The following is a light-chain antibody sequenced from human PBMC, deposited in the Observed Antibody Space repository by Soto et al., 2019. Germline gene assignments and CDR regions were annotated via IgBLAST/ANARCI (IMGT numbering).Light chain of an antibody. CDR3: SSYTSSSTPYV. Sequence: QSALTQPASVSGSPGQSITISCTGTSSDVGGYNYVSWYQQHPCKAPKLMIYDVSNRPSGVSNRFSGSKSGNTASLTISGLQAEDEADYSCSSYTSSSTPYVFGSGTKLTVL. CDR1: SSDVGGYNY. J-gene: IGLJ1*01. CDR2: DVS. V-gene: IGLV2-14*01.